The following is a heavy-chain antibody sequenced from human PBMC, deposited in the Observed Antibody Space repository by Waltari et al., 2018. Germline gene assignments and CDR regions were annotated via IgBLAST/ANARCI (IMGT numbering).Heavy chain of an antibody. D-gene: IGHD6-13*01. V-gene: IGHV4-4*02. CDR2: IYHSGST. CDR3: AGAEEGIAAAFDY. CDR1: GGSISSSNW. J-gene: IGHJ4*02. Sequence: QVQLQESGPGLVKPSGTLSLTCAVPGGSISSSNWWSLVRQPPGTGLEWMGEIYHSGSTNYNPSLKSRVTISVDKSKNQFSLKLSSVTAADTAVYYCAGAEEGIAAAFDYWGQGTLVTVSS.